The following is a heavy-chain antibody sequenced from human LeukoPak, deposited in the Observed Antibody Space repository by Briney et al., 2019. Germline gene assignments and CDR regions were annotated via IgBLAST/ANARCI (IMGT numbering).Heavy chain of an antibody. Sequence: PSETLSLTCTVSGGSVRRGNYYWTWIRQPAGSGLEWIGRIYTSGTTDYNPSLRTRVTISVDASRNQSSLNLSSVTAADTAVYYCARDIDLIVGVTRDYGMDVWGQGTTVTVSS. CDR2: IYTSGTT. J-gene: IGHJ6*02. D-gene: IGHD1-26*01. CDR3: ARDIDLIVGVTRDYGMDV. CDR1: GGSVRRGNYY. V-gene: IGHV4-61*02.